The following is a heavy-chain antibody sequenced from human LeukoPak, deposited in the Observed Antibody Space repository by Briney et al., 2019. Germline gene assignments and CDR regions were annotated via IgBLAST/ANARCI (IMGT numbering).Heavy chain of an antibody. J-gene: IGHJ5*02. D-gene: IGHD6-6*01. CDR2: IYYNGSTISYGGST. CDR1: GGSISNYY. CDR3: ARASSPGATRHFNWFDP. V-gene: IGHV4-59*01. Sequence: SETLSLTCTVSGGSISNYYWSWIRQPPGKGLEWIGYIYYNGSTISYGGSTNYNPSLKSRVTISVDTSKNQFSLKLTSVTAADTAVYYCARASSPGATRHFNWFDPWGQGTLVTVSS.